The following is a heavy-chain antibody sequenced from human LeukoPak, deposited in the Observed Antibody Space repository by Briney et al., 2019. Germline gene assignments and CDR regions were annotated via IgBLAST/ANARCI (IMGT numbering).Heavy chain of an antibody. CDR2: ISGSGGSA. V-gene: IGHV3-23*01. Sequence: GGSLRLSCAASGFTFSSYAMSWVRQAPGKGLEWVSAISGSGGSAYYADSVKGRFTISRDNSKNTLYLQMNSLRAEDTAVYYCAKDNLPIRYCSGGSCYFPAEYFQHWGQGTLVTVSS. CDR3: AKDNLPIRYCSGGSCYFPAEYFQH. J-gene: IGHJ1*01. CDR1: GFTFSSYA. D-gene: IGHD2-15*01.